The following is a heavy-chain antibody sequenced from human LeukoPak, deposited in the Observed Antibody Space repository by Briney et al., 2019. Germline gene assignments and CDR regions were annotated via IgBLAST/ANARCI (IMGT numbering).Heavy chain of an antibody. Sequence: SVKVSCKASGGTLSSYTITWVRQAPGQGLEWMGGIIPIFGTADYAQKFQGRVTITADESTSTAYMELSSLRSEDTAVYYCAIPGVSDYWGQGTLVTVSS. V-gene: IGHV1-69*13. CDR2: IIPIFGTA. CDR1: GGTLSSYT. J-gene: IGHJ4*02. CDR3: AIPGVSDY.